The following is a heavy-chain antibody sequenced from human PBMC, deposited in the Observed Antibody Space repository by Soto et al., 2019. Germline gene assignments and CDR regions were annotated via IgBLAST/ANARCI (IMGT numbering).Heavy chain of an antibody. CDR1: GFTFSNAW. Sequence: GGSLRLSCAASGFTFSNAWINWVRQAPGKGLEWVGRVKSKTHGGTTDYADSVKGRFTISRDNAKNSLYLQMNSLRAEDTAVYYCARSPSMTTVSLDYWGQGTLVTVSS. J-gene: IGHJ4*02. V-gene: IGHV3-15*07. D-gene: IGHD4-17*01. CDR3: ARSPSMTTVSLDY. CDR2: VKSKTHGGTT.